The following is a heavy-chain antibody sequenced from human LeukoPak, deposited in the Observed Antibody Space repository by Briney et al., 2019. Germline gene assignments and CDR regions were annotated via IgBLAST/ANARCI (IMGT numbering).Heavy chain of an antibody. J-gene: IGHJ5*02. Sequence: SETLSLTCAVSGYSISSGYYWGWIRQPPGKGLEWIGSIYHSGSTYYNPSLKSRVTISVDTSKNQFSLKLSSVTAADTAVYYCARRDTYYDFWSGYHNWFDPWGQGTLVTVS. CDR2: IYHSGST. V-gene: IGHV4-38-2*01. CDR3: ARRDTYYDFWSGYHNWFDP. D-gene: IGHD3-3*01. CDR1: GYSISSGYY.